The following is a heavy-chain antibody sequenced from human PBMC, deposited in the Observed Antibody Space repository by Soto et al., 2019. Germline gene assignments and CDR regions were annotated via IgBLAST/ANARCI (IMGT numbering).Heavy chain of an antibody. J-gene: IGHJ4*02. CDR2: INPSIGTT. Sequence: ASVKVSWKASGYTFTSQNMHWVRQAPGQGLEWMGVINPSIGTTTYAQKFLGRVTMTSDTSTSSVYMEVSSLRSEDTAVYYCISTLRPRFHSCRPRPLVTVSS. CDR3: ISTLRPRFHS. V-gene: IGHV1-46*03. CDR1: GYTFTSQN.